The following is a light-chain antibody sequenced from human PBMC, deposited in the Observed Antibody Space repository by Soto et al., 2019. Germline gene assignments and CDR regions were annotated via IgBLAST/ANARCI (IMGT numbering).Light chain of an antibody. CDR1: QSISRY. CDR3: QQSYRTPLT. V-gene: IGKV1-39*01. CDR2: AAS. J-gene: IGKJ4*01. Sequence: DIQMTQSPSSLSASVGDRVTITCRASQSISRYLNWYQQIPGKAPRLMIYAASNLKSGVPSSFSGSGSGTDFPLAIGGLQREDCATYYCQQSYRTPLTFGGGTKVAIK.